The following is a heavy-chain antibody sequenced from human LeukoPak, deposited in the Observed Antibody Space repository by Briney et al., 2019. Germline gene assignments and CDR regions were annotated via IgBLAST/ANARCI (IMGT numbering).Heavy chain of an antibody. CDR1: GYTFSSYG. CDR3: ARGPLTTVNFDY. V-gene: IGHV1-18*01. D-gene: IGHD4-17*01. Sequence: ASAKVSCKASGYTFSSYGISWVRQAPGQGLEWMGWISAYNGNTNYAQKLQGRVTMTTDTSTSTAYMELRSLRSDDTAVYYCARGPLTTVNFDYWGQGTLVTVSS. J-gene: IGHJ4*02. CDR2: ISAYNGNT.